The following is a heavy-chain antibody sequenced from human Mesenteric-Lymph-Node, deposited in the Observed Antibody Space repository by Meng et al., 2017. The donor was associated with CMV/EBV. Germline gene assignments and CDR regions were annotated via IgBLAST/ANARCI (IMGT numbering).Heavy chain of an antibody. D-gene: IGHD2-2*01. CDR2: IRRKPYNYAT. J-gene: IGHJ3*02. CDR1: GFNFSGSV. CDR3: TSPWGYCSSTSCYEAFDI. Sequence: GESLKISCAASGFNFSGSVMHWVRQASGKGLEWVGRIRRKPYNYATEYAASVKGRFTISRDDSKNTAYLQMNSVKIEDTAVYYCTSPWGYCSSTSCYEAFDIWGQGTMVTVSS. V-gene: IGHV3-73*01.